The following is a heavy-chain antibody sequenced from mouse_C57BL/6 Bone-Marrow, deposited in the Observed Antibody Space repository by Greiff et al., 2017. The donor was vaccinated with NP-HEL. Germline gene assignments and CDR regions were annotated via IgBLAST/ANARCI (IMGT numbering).Heavy chain of an antibody. V-gene: IGHV2-6*03. CDR2: LWSDGST. D-gene: IGHD1-1*01. Sequence: VMLVESGPGLVAPSQSLSITCAVSGFSLTSYAVHWVRPPPGKGLEWLVVLWSDGSTTYNSALKSRLSISKDNSKSQVFLKMNSLQTDDTAMYYCARRGYGSPFAYWGQGTLVTVSA. CDR1: GFSLTSYA. J-gene: IGHJ3*01. CDR3: ARRGYGSPFAY.